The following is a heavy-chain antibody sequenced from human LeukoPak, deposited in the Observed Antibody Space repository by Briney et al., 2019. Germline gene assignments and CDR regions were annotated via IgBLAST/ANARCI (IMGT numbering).Heavy chain of an antibody. Sequence: SETLSLTCAVSSYSISSGYYWGWIRQPAGKGLEWIGRIYTSGSTNYNPSLKSRVTISVDTSKNQFSLKLNSVTAADTAVYYCARGDYYGSGSYYNSAFDIWGQGTMVTVSS. V-gene: IGHV4-38-2*01. CDR2: IYTSGST. CDR3: ARGDYYGSGSYYNSAFDI. D-gene: IGHD3-10*01. J-gene: IGHJ3*02. CDR1: SYSISSGYY.